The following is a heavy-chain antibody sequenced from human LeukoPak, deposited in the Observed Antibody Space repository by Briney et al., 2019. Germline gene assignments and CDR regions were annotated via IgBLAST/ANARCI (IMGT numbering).Heavy chain of an antibody. V-gene: IGHV4-61*01. CDR2: IYYSGST. J-gene: IGHJ3*02. CDR3: ARSDTFGGVIAFDAFDI. CDR1: GGSISSSSYY. Sequence: SETLSLTCTVSGGSISSSSYYWSWIRQPPGKGLEWIGYIYYSGSTNYNPSLRSRVTLSVDSSKNQFSLKLTSVTAADTAVYYCARSDTFGGVIAFDAFDIWGQGTMVTVSS. D-gene: IGHD3-16*02.